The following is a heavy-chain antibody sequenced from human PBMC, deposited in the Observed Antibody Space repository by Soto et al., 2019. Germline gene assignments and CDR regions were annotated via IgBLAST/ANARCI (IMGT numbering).Heavy chain of an antibody. CDR1: GFTFSSYA. Sequence: QVQLVESGGGVVQPGRSLRLSCAASGFTFSSYAMHWVRQAPGKGLEWVAVISYDGSNKYYADSVKGRFTISRDNSKNPLYLEMNSRRAEDTAVYYCARDHRPNYYGSGSYYRYNYYYYYGMDVWGQGTTVTVSS. CDR3: ARDHRPNYYGSGSYYRYNYYYYYGMDV. J-gene: IGHJ6*02. V-gene: IGHV3-30-3*01. D-gene: IGHD3-10*01. CDR2: ISYDGSNK.